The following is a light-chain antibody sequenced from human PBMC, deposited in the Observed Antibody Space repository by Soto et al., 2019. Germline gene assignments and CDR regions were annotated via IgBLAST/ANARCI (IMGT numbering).Light chain of an antibody. CDR1: SSDVGDYKF. J-gene: IGLJ2*01. CDR2: EVS. V-gene: IGLV2-8*01. CDR3: SSYAGNKNVV. Sequence: QSALTQPPSASGSPGQSVTISCTGTSSDVGDYKFVSWYQQHPGKAPKLMIYEVSRRPSGVPDRCSGSKSGNTASLTVSGLQAEDEADYYCSSYAGNKNVVFGGGTKVTVL.